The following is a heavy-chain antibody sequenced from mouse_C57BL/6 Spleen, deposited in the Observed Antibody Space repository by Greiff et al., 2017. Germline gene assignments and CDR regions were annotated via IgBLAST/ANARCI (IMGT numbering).Heavy chain of an antibody. CDR2: IDPNSGGT. V-gene: IGHV1-72*01. Sequence: QVQLQQPGAELVKPGASVKLSCKASGYTFTSYWMHWVKQRPGRGLEWIGRIDPNSGGTKYNEKFKSKATLTVDKPTSTAYMQLSSLTSEDSAVSYDARSRGYGSSTWYFDVWGTGTTVTVSS. D-gene: IGHD1-1*01. CDR3: ARSRGYGSSTWYFDV. J-gene: IGHJ1*03. CDR1: GYTFTSYW.